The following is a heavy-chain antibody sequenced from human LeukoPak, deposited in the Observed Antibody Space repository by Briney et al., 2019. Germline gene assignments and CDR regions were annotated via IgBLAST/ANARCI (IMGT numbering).Heavy chain of an antibody. V-gene: IGHV3-33*01. D-gene: IGHD2-2*01. CDR1: GFSFSDYA. CDR2: IWFDGSNP. J-gene: IGHJ4*02. Sequence: GTSLRLPYAASGFSFSDYAMHWVRQAPGKGLEWVAFIWFDGSNPNYADSVKGRFTISRDNSKNTLYLQLNSLRVEDTAVYYCARPTEGKAAAPFDYWGQGTLVTVSS. CDR3: ARPTEGKAAAPFDY.